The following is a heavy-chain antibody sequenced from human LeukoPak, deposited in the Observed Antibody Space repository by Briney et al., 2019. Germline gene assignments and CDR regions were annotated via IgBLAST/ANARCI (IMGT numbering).Heavy chain of an antibody. V-gene: IGHV1-69*06. CDR2: IIPIFGTA. CDR1: GGTFSSYA. J-gene: IGHJ4*02. D-gene: IGHD4-23*01. Sequence: SVKVSCKASGGTFSSYAINWVRQAPGQGLEWMGGIIPIFGTAHYAQKFRGRVTITAVKSMSTAYMELNSLRSEDTAVYYCARGWPAETTVVTPYNYWGQGTLVTVSS. CDR3: ARGWPAETTVVTPYNY.